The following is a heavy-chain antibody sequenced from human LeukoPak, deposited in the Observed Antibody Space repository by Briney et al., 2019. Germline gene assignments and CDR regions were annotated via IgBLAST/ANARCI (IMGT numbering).Heavy chain of an antibody. D-gene: IGHD3-9*01. J-gene: IGHJ4*02. Sequence: GGSLRLSCAASGFTFSSYGMHWVRQAPGKGQERVAVIWYYGNNKDYGDSVKGRFTISRDNSTNTLYVQMHSPRAEDTAVYYCARGTTFDSSRPIAYWGQGTLVTVSS. CDR3: ARGTTFDSSRPIAY. CDR1: GFTFSSYG. V-gene: IGHV3-33*01. CDR2: IWYYGNNK.